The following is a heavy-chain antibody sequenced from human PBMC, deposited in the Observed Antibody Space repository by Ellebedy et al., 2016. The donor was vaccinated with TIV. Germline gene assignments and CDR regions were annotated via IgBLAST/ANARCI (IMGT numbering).Heavy chain of an antibody. Sequence: GESLKISXTPSGFTFVDYTTNWFRQAPGKGLEWVGFIRGKGYGGTTEYAASVKGRFIISRDDSKSIAYLQMNSLKSEDTAVYYCTSAAATKFYYYTGVDVWGQGTTVTVSS. CDR3: TSAAATKFYYYTGVDV. V-gene: IGHV3-49*03. CDR1: GFTFVDYT. J-gene: IGHJ6*02. D-gene: IGHD6-13*01. CDR2: IRGKGYGGTT.